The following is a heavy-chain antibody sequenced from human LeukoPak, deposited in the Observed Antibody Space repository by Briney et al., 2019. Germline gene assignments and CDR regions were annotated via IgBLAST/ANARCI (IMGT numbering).Heavy chain of an antibody. Sequence: PGRSLRLSCAASGFTFSSYAMSWVRQAPGKGLEWVSAISGSGGSTYYADSVKGRFTISRDNSKNTLYLQMNSLRAEDTAVYYCANFGSGSYVYYGMDVWGQGTTVTVSS. CDR1: GFTFSSYA. D-gene: IGHD3-10*01. CDR3: ANFGSGSYVYYGMDV. CDR2: ISGSGGST. J-gene: IGHJ6*02. V-gene: IGHV3-23*01.